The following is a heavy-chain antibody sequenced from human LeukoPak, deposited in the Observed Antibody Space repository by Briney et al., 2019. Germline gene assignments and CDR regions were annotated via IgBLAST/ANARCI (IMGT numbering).Heavy chain of an antibody. CDR2: IYYSGST. CDR1: GGSISSYY. D-gene: IGHD3-16*02. V-gene: IGHV4-59*01. J-gene: IGHJ5*02. CDR3: ARTSYDYVWGSYRDNWFDP. Sequence: SETLSLTCTVSGGSISSYYWSWIRQPPGKGLEWIGYIYYSGSTNYNPSLKSRVTISVDTSKNQFSLKLSSVTAADTAVYYCARTSYDYVWGSYRDNWFDPWGQGTLVTVSS.